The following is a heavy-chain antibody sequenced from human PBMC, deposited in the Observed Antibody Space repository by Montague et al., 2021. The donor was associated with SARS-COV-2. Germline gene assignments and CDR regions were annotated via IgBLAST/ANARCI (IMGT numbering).Heavy chain of an antibody. D-gene: IGHD3-10*01. CDR1: GGSISRYY. V-gene: IGHV4-59*12. CDR2: IYYSGST. CDR3: SRDRGFGEDWFDP. Sequence: SETLSLTCAVSGGSISRYYWSWLRQPPGKGLEWIGYIYYSGSTNYNPSLKSRVTISVDTSKNQLTLNLSSVTATDTAVYYCSRDRGFGEDWFDPWGQGTLVTVSS. J-gene: IGHJ5*02.